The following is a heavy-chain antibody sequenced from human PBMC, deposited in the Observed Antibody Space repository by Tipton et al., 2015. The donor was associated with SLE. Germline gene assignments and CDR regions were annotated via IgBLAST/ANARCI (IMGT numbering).Heavy chain of an antibody. J-gene: IGHJ4*02. CDR2: IYYSGDT. V-gene: IGHV4-31*03. D-gene: IGHD2/OR15-2a*01. Sequence: TLSLTCTVSGGSISSGGYYWSWIRQHPGKGLEWIGFIYYSGDTYYNPSLKSRATISRDTAKNQFSRNLRFVTAADTAVYYCARDTSFDHWGQGTLVTVSS. CDR1: GGSISSGGYY. CDR3: ARDTSFDH.